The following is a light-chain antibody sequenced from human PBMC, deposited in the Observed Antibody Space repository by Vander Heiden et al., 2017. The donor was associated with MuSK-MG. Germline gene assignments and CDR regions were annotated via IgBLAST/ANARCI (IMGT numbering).Light chain of an antibody. J-gene: IGKJ5*01. V-gene: IGKV1-39*01. CDR3: QQSYSTPRIT. CDR1: QSISSY. Sequence: DIQLTQSPSSLSASVGDRVTITCRASQSISSYLNWYQQKPGKAPKLLIYAASSLQSGVPSRFSGSGSGTDFTLTISSLQPEDFATYDCQQSYSTPRITCGQGTRLEIK. CDR2: AAS.